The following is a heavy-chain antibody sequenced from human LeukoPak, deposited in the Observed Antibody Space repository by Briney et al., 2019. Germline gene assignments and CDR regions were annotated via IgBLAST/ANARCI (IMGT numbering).Heavy chain of an antibody. D-gene: IGHD5-12*01. J-gene: IGHJ6*03. CDR1: GYTFTSYD. Sequence: GASVKVSCKASGYTFTSYDINWVRQATGQGLEWMGWMNPNSGNTGYAQKFQGRVTMTRNTSISIAYMELSSLRSEDTAVYYCARGEGIVATTYNYYMDVWGKGTTVTVSS. CDR3: ARGEGIVATTYNYYMDV. V-gene: IGHV1-8*01. CDR2: MNPNSGNT.